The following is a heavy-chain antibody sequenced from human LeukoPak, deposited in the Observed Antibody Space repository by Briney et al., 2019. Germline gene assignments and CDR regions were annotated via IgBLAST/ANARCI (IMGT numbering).Heavy chain of an antibody. V-gene: IGHV4-4*07. CDR2: IYTTGST. CDR3: ARGGYYGSGNDFRFDP. CDR1: GGSINNYY. D-gene: IGHD3-10*01. Sequence: LSETLSLTCTVSGGSINNYYWSWIRQPAGKGLEWIGRIYTTGSTNYNPSLKSRITMSVDTSKNQFSLKLKSVTAADTAVYYCARGGYYGSGNDFRFDPWGQGTLVTVSS. J-gene: IGHJ5*02.